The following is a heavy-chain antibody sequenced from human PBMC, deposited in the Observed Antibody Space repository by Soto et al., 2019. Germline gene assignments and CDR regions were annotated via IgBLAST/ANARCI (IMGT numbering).Heavy chain of an antibody. CDR1: GGGLSGDT. Sequence: GASVKGAWKGAGGGLSGDTGGWVRQAPGQGLEWMGRIISIHGITNYAQKFQGRVTITRDTSASTAYMELSSLRSEDTAVYYCASSSDRGHWGQGTLVTVSS. CDR2: IISIHGIT. V-gene: IGHV1-69*02. J-gene: IGHJ4*02. CDR3: ASSSDRGH.